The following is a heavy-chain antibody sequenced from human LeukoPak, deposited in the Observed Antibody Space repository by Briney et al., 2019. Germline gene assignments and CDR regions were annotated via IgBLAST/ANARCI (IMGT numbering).Heavy chain of an antibody. Sequence: GGSLRLSCAASGFTFSSYSMNWVRQAPGKGLEWVSSISSSSSYIYYADSVKGRFTISRDNAKNSLYLQMNSLRAEDTAVYYCARVGRSSSWYGSVDYWGQGTLVTVSS. J-gene: IGHJ4*02. V-gene: IGHV3-21*01. CDR3: ARVGRSSSWYGSVDY. D-gene: IGHD6-13*01. CDR1: GFTFSSYS. CDR2: ISSSSSYI.